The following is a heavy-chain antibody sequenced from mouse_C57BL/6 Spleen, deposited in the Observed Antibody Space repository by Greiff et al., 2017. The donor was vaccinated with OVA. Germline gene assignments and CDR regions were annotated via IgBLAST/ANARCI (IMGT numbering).Heavy chain of an antibody. D-gene: IGHD2-4*01. Sequence: EVKLMESGGGLVQPGGSMKLSCAASGFTFSDAWMDWVRQSPEKGLEWVAEIRNKANNHATYYAESVKGRFTISRDDSKSSVYLQMNSLRAEDTGIYYCTRREVYDYDAWFAYWGQGTLVTVSA. J-gene: IGHJ3*01. CDR2: IRNKANNHAT. CDR3: TRREVYDYDAWFAY. CDR1: GFTFSDAW. V-gene: IGHV6-6*01.